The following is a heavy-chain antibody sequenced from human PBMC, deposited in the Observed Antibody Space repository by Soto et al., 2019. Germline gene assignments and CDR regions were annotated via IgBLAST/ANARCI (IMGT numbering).Heavy chain of an antibody. CDR1: GGTFSSYA. V-gene: IGHV1-69*05. J-gene: IGHJ3*01. CDR3: ARASGGGEAFDL. D-gene: IGHD3-16*01. CDR2: INPIFGTA. Sequence: QVQLVQSGAEVKKPGSSVKVSCKASGGTFSSYAISWVRQAPGQGLEWMGGINPIFGTANYAQKFQGRVTIATDEDTSTAYMALSRLRSEGTAGYFCARASGGGEAFDLWGQGTMVTVSS.